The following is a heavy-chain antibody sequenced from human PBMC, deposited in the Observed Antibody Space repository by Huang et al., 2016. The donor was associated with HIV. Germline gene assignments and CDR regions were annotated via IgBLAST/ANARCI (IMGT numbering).Heavy chain of an antibody. CDR1: GGSVSGYY. CDR2: INDGGAT. D-gene: IGHD3-16*01. Sequence: QVQLQQWGAGLLKPSETLSLTCAVHGGSVSGYYWSWIRQSPGKGLDGIGEINDGGATDYIPSLKRRVTMSMDASRNQFFRGLGSVTAADTGLYFCARSRYVQARTWNFDLWGRGSLVTVSS. V-gene: IGHV4-34*01. CDR3: ARSRYVQARTWNFDL. J-gene: IGHJ2*01.